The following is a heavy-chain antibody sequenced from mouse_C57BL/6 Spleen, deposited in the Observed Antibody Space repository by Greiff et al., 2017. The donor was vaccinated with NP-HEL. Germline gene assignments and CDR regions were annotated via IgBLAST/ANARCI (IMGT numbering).Heavy chain of an antibody. J-gene: IGHJ4*01. V-gene: IGHV5-4*01. CDR2: ISDGGSYT. D-gene: IGHD2-3*01. Sequence: EVQLVESGGGLVKPGGSLKLSCAASGFTFSSYAMSWVRQTPEKRLEWVATISDGGSYTYYPDNVKGRFTISRDNAKNNLYLQMSHLKSEDTAMYYCARDLLGDGYPYAMDYWGQGTSVTVSS. CDR3: ARDLLGDGYPYAMDY. CDR1: GFTFSSYA.